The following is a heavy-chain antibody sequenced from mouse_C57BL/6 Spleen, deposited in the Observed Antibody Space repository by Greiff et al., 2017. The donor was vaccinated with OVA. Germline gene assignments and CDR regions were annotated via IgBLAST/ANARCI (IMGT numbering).Heavy chain of an antibody. V-gene: IGHV1-55*01. CDR1: GYTFTSYW. CDR2: IYPGSGST. CDR3: ARSGYYDYDGFAY. D-gene: IGHD2-4*01. Sequence: QVQLQQPGAELVKPGASVKMPCKASGYTFTSYWITWVKQRPGQGLEWIGDIYPGSGSTNYNEKVKSKATLTVDTSSSTAYMQLSSLTSEDSAVYYCARSGYYDYDGFAYWGQGTLVTVSA. J-gene: IGHJ3*01.